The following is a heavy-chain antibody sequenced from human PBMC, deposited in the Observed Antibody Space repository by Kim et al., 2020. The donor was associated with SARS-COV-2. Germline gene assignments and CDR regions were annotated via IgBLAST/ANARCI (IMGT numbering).Heavy chain of an antibody. D-gene: IGHD6-13*01. CDR2: INSDGSST. V-gene: IGHV3-74*01. CDR3: ARDQQLAWIMYYYYGMDV. Sequence: GGSLRLSCAASGFTFSSYWMHWVRQAPGKGLVLVSRINSDGSSTSYADSVKGRFTISRDNAKNTLYLQMNSLRAEDTAVYYCARDQQLAWIMYYYYGMDVWGQGNTVTVSS. J-gene: IGHJ6*02. CDR1: GFTFSSYW.